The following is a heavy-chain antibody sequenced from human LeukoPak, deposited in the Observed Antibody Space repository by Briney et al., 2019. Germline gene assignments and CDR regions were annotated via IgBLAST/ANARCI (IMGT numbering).Heavy chain of an antibody. CDR2: ISASGSNI. CDR3: VRVKGTYFDF. CDR1: GFTFSTYA. Sequence: GGSLRLSCAASGFTFSTYAMHWVRQAPGKGLEWVSYISASGSNIYYLDSVKGRFTVSRDNAMNSLFLQMDRPRAEDTAVYYCVRVKGTYFDFWGQGTLVTVSS. J-gene: IGHJ4*02. V-gene: IGHV3-48*01. D-gene: IGHD1-1*01.